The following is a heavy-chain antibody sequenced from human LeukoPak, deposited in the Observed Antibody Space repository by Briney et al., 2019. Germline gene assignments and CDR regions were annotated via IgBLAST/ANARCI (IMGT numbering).Heavy chain of an antibody. CDR3: ARGLRIINGLDV. J-gene: IGHJ6*02. Sequence: ASVKVSCEASGYTLRDYYIYWVRQAPGQGLEWLGWLNPHSGGTNYAQKFQGRVTLTSDTSISTAYIELSLLTSDDTAIYCCARGLRIINGLDVWGQGTTVIVS. CDR1: GYTLRDYY. D-gene: IGHD2-15*01. CDR2: LNPHSGGT. V-gene: IGHV1-2*02.